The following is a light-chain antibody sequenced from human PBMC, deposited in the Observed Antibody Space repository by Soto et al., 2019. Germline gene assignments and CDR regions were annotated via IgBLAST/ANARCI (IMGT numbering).Light chain of an antibody. CDR2: DVS. CDR1: NSDVGAYDY. CDR3: SSYTSTTTLYV. J-gene: IGLJ1*01. V-gene: IGLV2-14*03. Sequence: QSVLTQPASVSGSPGQSITISCTGTNSDVGAYDYVSWYQHHPGNAPKLMMFDVSRRPSGVSNRFSGSKSGNTASLTISGLQAEDEADYFCSSYTSTTTLYVFGTGTKLTVL.